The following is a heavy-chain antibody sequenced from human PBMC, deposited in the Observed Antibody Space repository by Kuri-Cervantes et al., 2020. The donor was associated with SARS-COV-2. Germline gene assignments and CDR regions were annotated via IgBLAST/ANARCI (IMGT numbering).Heavy chain of an antibody. CDR3: AREKRGYYYYYYMDV. Sequence: GSLRLSCAVSGYSISSGYYWGWIRQPPGKGLEWIGSIYHSGSTHYKPSLKSRVTLSVDTSKNQFSLKLSSVTAADTAVYYCAREKRGYYYYYYMDVWGKGTTVTVSS. V-gene: IGHV4-38-2*02. CDR1: GYSISSGYY. CDR2: IYHSGST. J-gene: IGHJ6*03.